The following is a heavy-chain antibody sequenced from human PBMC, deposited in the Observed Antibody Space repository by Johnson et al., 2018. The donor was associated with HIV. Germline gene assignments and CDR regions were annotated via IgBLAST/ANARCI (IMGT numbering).Heavy chain of an antibody. J-gene: IGHJ3*02. CDR3: AKETFPGYYGSGSYPRAFDI. D-gene: IGHD3-10*01. V-gene: IGHV3-74*01. CDR2: INSDGSTT. CDR1: GFSFSNYG. Sequence: VQLVESGGGLVRPGGSLRLSCAASGFSFSNYGMHWVRQVPGKGLVWVSRINSDGSTTTSADSVKGRFTISRANAKNTLYLQMNSLRAEDTTMNYCAKETFPGYYGSGSYPRAFDIWGQGTMVTVSS.